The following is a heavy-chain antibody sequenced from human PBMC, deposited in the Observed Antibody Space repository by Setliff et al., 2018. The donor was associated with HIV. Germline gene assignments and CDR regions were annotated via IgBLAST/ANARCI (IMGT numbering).Heavy chain of an antibody. Sequence: GGSLRLSCAASGFTFSSYWMHWVRQAPGKGLVWVSRINSDGSNTDYADSVKGRFTISRDNAKNTLYLQMNSLRAEDTAVYYCAKKTAAYTSGSWLHYWGQGTLVTVSS. CDR3: AKKTAAYTSGSWLHY. CDR2: INSDGSNT. D-gene: IGHD3-10*01. J-gene: IGHJ4*02. CDR1: GFTFSSYW. V-gene: IGHV3-74*01.